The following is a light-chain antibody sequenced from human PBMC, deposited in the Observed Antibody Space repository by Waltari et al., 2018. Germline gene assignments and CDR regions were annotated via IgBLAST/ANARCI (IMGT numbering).Light chain of an antibody. J-gene: IGKJ5*01. CDR3: QQRSDWPPSIT. CDR1: QSVGKF. CDR2: DAS. V-gene: IGKV3-11*01. Sequence: EVVLTQSPVTLSLSPGERATLSCRASQSVGKFLAWYQQKPGQAPRLLIYDASNRATGIPVTFSGSGSGTDFTLTISSVQPEDFALYFCQQRSDWPPSITFGQGTRLEI.